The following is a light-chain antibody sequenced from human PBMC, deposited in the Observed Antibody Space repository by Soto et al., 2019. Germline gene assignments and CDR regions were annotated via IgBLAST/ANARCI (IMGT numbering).Light chain of an antibody. CDR3: QHYNSYSEA. Sequence: DIQMTQSPSTLSASVGDRVTITCRASPSMDTGLAWYPPKPCKAPQVLINQASTLESGVPSRFSGSGSGTEFXLTITSLXPDDFATYHCQHYNSYSEAFGQGTKVDIK. CDR1: PSMDTG. J-gene: IGKJ1*01. V-gene: IGKV1-5*03. CDR2: QAS.